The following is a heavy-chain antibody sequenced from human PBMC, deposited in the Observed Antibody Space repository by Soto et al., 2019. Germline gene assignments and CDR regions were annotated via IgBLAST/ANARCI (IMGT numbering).Heavy chain of an antibody. CDR3: ARPGFGPRAGLVDV. V-gene: IGHV4-59*08. Sequence: QVQLQESGPGLVKPSETMSLSCTVSGGSISSYYWSWFRQSPGKRMEWIGYVHHSWGSSYNHYLQSRFAISLDTSMSQFALKVTSVTATDTAVYYCARPGFGPRAGLVDVWGQGTTVTVSS. CDR2: VHHSWGS. CDR1: GGSISSYY. J-gene: IGHJ6*02. D-gene: IGHD3-10*01.